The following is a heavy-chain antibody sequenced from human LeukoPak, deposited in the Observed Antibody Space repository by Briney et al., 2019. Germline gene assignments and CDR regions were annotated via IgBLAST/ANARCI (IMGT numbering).Heavy chain of an antibody. V-gene: IGHV4-4*07. CDR2: IYTSGSS. Sequence: SETLSLTCTVSGGTISSYYWSWIRQPAGKGLEWIGRIYTSGSSNYNPSLKSRLIISVDTSKNHFSLKLSSVTAADPDVYYCAREHYDFWSGYYTGWFDPWGQGTLVTVSS. CDR1: GGTISSYY. D-gene: IGHD3-3*01. CDR3: AREHYDFWSGYYTGWFDP. J-gene: IGHJ5*02.